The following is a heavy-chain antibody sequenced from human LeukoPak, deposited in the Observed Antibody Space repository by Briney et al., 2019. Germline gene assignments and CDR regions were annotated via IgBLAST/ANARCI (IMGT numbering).Heavy chain of an antibody. V-gene: IGHV1-18*01. J-gene: IGHJ6*02. CDR1: GYTFTSYG. CDR3: ARDKVVVVPAADHNYYYGMDV. CDR2: ISAYNGNT. Sequence: ASVKVSCKASGYTFTSYGISWVRQAPGQGLEWMGWISAYNGNTNYAQKLQGRVTMTTDTSTSTAYMELRSLRSDDTAVYYCARDKVVVVPAADHNYYYGMDVWGQGTTVTASS. D-gene: IGHD2-2*01.